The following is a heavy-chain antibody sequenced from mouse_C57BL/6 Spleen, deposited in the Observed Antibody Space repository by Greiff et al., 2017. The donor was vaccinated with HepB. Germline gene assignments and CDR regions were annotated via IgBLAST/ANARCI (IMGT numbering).Heavy chain of an antibody. J-gene: IGHJ4*01. Sequence: EVMLVESGEGLVKPGGSLKLSCAASGFTFSSYAMSWVRQTPEKRLEWVVYISSGGDYIYYADTVKGRFTISRDNARNTLYLQMSSLKSEDTAMYYCTRGPHGDYAMDYWGQGTSVTVSS. CDR2: ISSGGDYI. CDR1: GFTFSSYA. CDR3: TRGPHGDYAMDY. V-gene: IGHV5-9-1*02.